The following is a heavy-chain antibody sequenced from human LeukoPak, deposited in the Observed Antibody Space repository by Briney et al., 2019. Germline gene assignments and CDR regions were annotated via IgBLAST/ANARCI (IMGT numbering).Heavy chain of an antibody. Sequence: ASVKVSCKTSGYTFTSYDINWVRQATGQGREWMGWMNPNSGGTNYAQKFQGRVTMTRDTSISTAYMELSRLRSDDTAVYYCARDAVRRIFGVGGLFDYWGQGTLVTVSS. CDR2: MNPNSGGT. V-gene: IGHV1-2*02. D-gene: IGHD3-3*01. J-gene: IGHJ4*02. CDR1: GYTFTSYD. CDR3: ARDAVRRIFGVGGLFDY.